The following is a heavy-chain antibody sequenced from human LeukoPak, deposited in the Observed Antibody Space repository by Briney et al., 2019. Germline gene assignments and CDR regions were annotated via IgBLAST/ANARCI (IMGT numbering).Heavy chain of an antibody. CDR2: IRDSGEA. CDR1: GFGVSDYY. V-gene: IGHV3-66*03. CDR3: ARDRAALQDWVEFDP. Sequence: GSLRLSCAVSGFGVSDYYMSWVRQAPGKGLEWVGLIRDSGEAFYADFVRGRFAISRDESENTLYLQMNSLRVEDTAVYFCARDRAALQDWVEFDPWGQGTPVIVSS. D-gene: IGHD3/OR15-3a*01. J-gene: IGHJ5*02.